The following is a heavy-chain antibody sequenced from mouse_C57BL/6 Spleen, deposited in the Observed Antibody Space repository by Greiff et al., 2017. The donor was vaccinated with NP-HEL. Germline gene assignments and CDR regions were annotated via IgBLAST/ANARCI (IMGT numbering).Heavy chain of an antibody. D-gene: IGHD1-1*01. CDR2: IDPSDSET. CDR1: GYTFTSYW. J-gene: IGHJ2*01. CDR3: ARSPYYGSSPYYFDY. V-gene: IGHV1-52*01. Sequence: QVQLQQSGAELVRPGSSVKLSCKASGYTFTSYWMHWVKQRPIQGLEWIGNIDPSDSETHYNQKFKDKATLTADKSSSTAYMQLSSLTSEDSAVYYCARSPYYGSSPYYFDYWGQGTTLTVSS.